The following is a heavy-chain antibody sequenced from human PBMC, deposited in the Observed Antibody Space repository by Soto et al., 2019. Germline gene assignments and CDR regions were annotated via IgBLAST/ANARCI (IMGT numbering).Heavy chain of an antibody. V-gene: IGHV1-69*10. CDR3: AREGVGYCSSTSCYRPYYYYYYGMDV. J-gene: IGHJ6*02. CDR1: GATFSSYA. D-gene: IGHD2-2*01. Sequence: PVKVSCKASGATFSSYAISWVRQAPGQGLEWMGGIIPILGTANYAQKFQGRVTITADKSTSTAYMELSSLRSEDTAVYYCAREGVGYCSSTSCYRPYYYYYYGMDVWGQGTTVTVSS. CDR2: IIPILGTA.